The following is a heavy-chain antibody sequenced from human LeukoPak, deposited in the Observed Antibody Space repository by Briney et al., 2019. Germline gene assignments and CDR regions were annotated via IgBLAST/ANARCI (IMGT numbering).Heavy chain of an antibody. J-gene: IGHJ6*02. CDR3: ARPMAYYYGMDV. CDR2: ISSISAYI. V-gene: IGHV3-21*01. D-gene: IGHD3-10*01. CDR1: GFTFNSYS. Sequence: GGSLRPSCTASGFTFNSYSMNWVRQAPGKGLEWVSSISSISAYIYYADSVKGRFTISRDNAKNSLYLQMNSLRADDTAVYYCARPMAYYYGMDVWGQGTTVTVSS.